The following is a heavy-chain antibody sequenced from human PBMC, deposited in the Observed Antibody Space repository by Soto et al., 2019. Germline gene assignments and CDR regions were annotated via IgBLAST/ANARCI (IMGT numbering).Heavy chain of an antibody. CDR3: ARDGGFGELKY. D-gene: IGHD3-10*01. Sequence: QVQLVQSGAELKKPGSSVKVSCKASGDTFSGYPINWVRQAPGEGLEWMGRIIPVFGTTNDAQRFEGRVTFTTDESTNTSYMELRGLLSEDTAVYYCARDGGFGELKYWGKGTLVTVS. CDR2: IIPVFGTT. CDR1: GDTFSGYP. V-gene: IGHV1-69*18. J-gene: IGHJ4*02.